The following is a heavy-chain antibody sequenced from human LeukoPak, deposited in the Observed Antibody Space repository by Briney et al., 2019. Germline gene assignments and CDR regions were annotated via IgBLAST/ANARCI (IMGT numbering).Heavy chain of an antibody. V-gene: IGHV1-18*04. CDR1: GYTFTGYY. Sequence: GASVKVSCKASGYTFTGYYMHWARQAPGQGLEWMGWINAYNGNTNYAQKLQGRVTMTTDTSTSTAYMELRSLRSDDTAVYYCARSFPVTTYWFDPWGQGTLVTVSS. CDR2: INAYNGNT. CDR3: ARSFPVTTYWFDP. J-gene: IGHJ5*02. D-gene: IGHD4-17*01.